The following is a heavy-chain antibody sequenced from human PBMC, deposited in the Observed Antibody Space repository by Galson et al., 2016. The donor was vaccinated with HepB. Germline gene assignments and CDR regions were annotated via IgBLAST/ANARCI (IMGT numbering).Heavy chain of an antibody. Sequence: SVKVSCKAYGYTFTRXXISXXXQAXXXGLXXMGXXSPDXXXTXXXREXQGRVTMTTDTSTTTAHMEXRSLRSDDTAMYYCARNPGEINARDPIDIWGQGTXVTVS. J-gene: IGHJ3*02. CDR3: ARNPGEINARDPIDI. CDR2: XSPDXXXT. CDR1: GYTFTRXX. D-gene: IGHD1-14*01. V-gene: IGHV1-18*01.